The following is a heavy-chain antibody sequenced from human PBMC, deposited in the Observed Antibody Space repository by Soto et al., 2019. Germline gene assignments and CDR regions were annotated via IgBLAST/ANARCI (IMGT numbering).Heavy chain of an antibody. V-gene: IGHV4-4*02. CDR1: GGSISSSNW. D-gene: IGHD1-26*01. J-gene: IGHJ6*02. Sequence: QVQLQESGPGLVKPSGTLSLTCAVSGGSISSSNWWSWVRQPPGKGLEWIGEIYHSGSTNYNPYLQRRVTISVDNSKYQFSLKLSSVTAADTAVYYCARVSGSSYYGMDVFGQGTTVTVSS. CDR3: ARVSGSSYYGMDV. CDR2: IYHSGST.